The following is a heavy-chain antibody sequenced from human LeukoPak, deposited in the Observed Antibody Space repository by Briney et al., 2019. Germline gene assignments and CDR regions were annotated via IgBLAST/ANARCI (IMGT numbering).Heavy chain of an antibody. J-gene: IGHJ6*03. CDR1: GGSFSGYY. Sequence: SETLSLTCAVYGGSFSGYYWSWIRQPPGKGLEWIGEINHSGSTNYNPSLKSRVTISVDTSKNQFSLKLSSVTAADTAVYYCARGMYCYDSSGYYSSGRDYYYYYYMDVWGKGTTVTVSS. D-gene: IGHD3-22*01. V-gene: IGHV4-34*01. CDR2: INHSGST. CDR3: ARGMYCYDSSGYYSSGRDYYYYYYMDV.